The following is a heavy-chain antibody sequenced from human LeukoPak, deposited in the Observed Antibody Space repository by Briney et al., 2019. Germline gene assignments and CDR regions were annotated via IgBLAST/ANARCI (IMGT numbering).Heavy chain of an antibody. V-gene: IGHV4-59*01. CDR1: GGSISSYY. CDR3: AAGYSSSWYMV. CDR2: IYYSGST. D-gene: IGHD6-13*01. J-gene: IGHJ1*01. Sequence: SETLSLTCTVSGGSISSYYWSWIRQPPGKGLEWIGYIYYSGSTNYNPSLKSRVTISVDTSKNQFSLKLGSVTAADTAVYYCAAGYSSSWYMVWGQGTLVTVSS.